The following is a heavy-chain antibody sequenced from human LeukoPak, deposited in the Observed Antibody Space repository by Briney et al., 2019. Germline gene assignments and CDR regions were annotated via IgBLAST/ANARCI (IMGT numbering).Heavy chain of an antibody. Sequence: GGSLRLSCAASGFTVSSNYMSWVRQAPGKGLEWVSVIYSGGSTYYADSVKGRFTISRHNSKNTLYLQMNSLRAEDTAVYYCARESPSRSGYDNYYGMDVWGQGTTVTVSS. V-gene: IGHV3-53*04. CDR1: GFTVSSNY. CDR3: ARESPSRSGYDNYYGMDV. D-gene: IGHD5-12*01. CDR2: IYSGGST. J-gene: IGHJ6*02.